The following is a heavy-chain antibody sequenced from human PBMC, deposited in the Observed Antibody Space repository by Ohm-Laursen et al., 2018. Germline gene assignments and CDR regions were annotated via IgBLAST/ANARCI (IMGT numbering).Heavy chain of an antibody. D-gene: IGHD6-13*01. CDR1: GGSISSSSYY. Sequence: SQTLSLTCIVSGGSISSSSYYWGWIRQPPGKGLEWIGGMYYSGNTYYNPSLKSRVTIAVDTSKNQFSRKLISVTAADTSVYYCATSNNWYYFDYWGQGTLVTVSS. J-gene: IGHJ4*02. CDR2: MYYSGNT. V-gene: IGHV4-39*01. CDR3: ATSNNWYYFDY.